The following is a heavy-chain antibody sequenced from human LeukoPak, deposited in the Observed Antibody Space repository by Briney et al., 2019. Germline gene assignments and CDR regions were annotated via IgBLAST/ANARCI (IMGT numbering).Heavy chain of an antibody. CDR1: GFTFNKNW. J-gene: IGHJ5*01. V-gene: IGHV3-7*01. CDR3: VRDFDEFDSGGYPTWFDS. CDR2: IKYDGSVV. D-gene: IGHD3-22*01. Sequence: PGGSLRLSCEASGFTFNKNWMSWVRQTPGKALEWVANIKYDGSVVFYVDSVKGRFTISRDNAKNSVYLQMNSLGAEDTAIYYCVRDFDEFDSGGYPTWFDSWAQGTLVTVSS.